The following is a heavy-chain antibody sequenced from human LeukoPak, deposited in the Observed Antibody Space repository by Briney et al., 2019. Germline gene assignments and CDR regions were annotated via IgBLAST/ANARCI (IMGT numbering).Heavy chain of an antibody. J-gene: IGHJ6*03. D-gene: IGHD3-3*01. CDR2: IKQDGSEK. CDR3: ARVGVYYYYYMDV. Sequence: GGSLRLSCAASGFTFSSYWMSWVRQAPGKGLGWVANIKQDGSEKYYVDSVKGRFTISRDNAKNSLYLQMNSLRAEDTAVYYCARVGVYYYYYMDVWGKGTTVTISS. CDR1: GFTFSSYW. V-gene: IGHV3-7*01.